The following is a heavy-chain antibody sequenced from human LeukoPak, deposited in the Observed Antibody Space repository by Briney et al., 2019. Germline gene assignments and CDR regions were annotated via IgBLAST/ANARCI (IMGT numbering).Heavy chain of an antibody. J-gene: IGHJ3*02. CDR3: ASARLGSGLEGAFDI. V-gene: IGHV4-59*01. CDR1: GGSISSYF. Sequence: SETLSLTCTVSGGSISSYFWSWIRQPPGKGLEWIGYIYYSGSTNYNPSLKSRVTISVDTSKNQFSLKLSSATAADTAVYYCASARLGSGLEGAFDIWGQGTMVTVSS. D-gene: IGHD6-25*01. CDR2: IYYSGST.